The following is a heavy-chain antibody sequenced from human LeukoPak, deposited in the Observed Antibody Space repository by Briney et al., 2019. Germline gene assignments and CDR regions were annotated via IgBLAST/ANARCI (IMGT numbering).Heavy chain of an antibody. CDR1: GFTFSDYY. Sequence: GGSLRLSCAASGFTFSDYYMSWIRQAPGKGLEWVANIKQDGSEKYYVDSVKGRFTISRDNAKNSLYLQMNSLRAEDTAVYYCAREATKIVPAYNWFDPWGQGTLVTVSS. J-gene: IGHJ5*02. CDR2: IKQDGSEK. V-gene: IGHV3-7*01. D-gene: IGHD2-2*01. CDR3: AREATKIVPAYNWFDP.